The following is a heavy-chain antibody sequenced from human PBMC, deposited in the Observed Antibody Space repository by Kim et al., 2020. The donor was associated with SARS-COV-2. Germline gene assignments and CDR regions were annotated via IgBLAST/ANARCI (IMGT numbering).Heavy chain of an antibody. CDR3: AKHLHVTSVTVYWSFEL. J-gene: IGHJ2*01. CDR2: IFGSGSGT. D-gene: IGHD2-2*01. V-gene: IGHV3-23*05. Sequence: GGSLRLSCAASGFTFRNSAMSLVRQAPGKGLEWVSGIFGSGSGTYYPDSVKGRFTISRDNLKNILSLQMSNLRAEDTGVYYCAKHLHVTSVTVYWSFELWGRGTLLAVSS. CDR1: GFTFRNSA.